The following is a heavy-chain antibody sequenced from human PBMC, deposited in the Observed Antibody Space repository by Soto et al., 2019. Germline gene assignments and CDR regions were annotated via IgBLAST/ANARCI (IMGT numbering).Heavy chain of an antibody. J-gene: IGHJ6*03. Sequence: GGSLRLSSTASGCKFISYARSWVRQAPGKGLEWVSAISGSGGSTYYADSVKGRFTISRDNSKNTLYLQMNSLRAEDTAVYYCAKLVPATYYYMDVWGKGTTVTVSS. CDR2: ISGSGGST. D-gene: IGHD3-10*01. CDR3: AKLVPATYYYMDV. CDR1: GCKFISYA. V-gene: IGHV3-23*01.